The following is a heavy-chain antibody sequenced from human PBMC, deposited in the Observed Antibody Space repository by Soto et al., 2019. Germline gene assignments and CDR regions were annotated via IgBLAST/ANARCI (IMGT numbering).Heavy chain of an antibody. Sequence: QEQLVQSGGEVKKPGASVRVSCKASGYTFTKYGITWVRQAPGQGVEWMGWIGVYNGKTNYARKLQGRVIMTADTSASTAYMELRSLRSDDPAVYYCSRARYGTSRGCYNHYYDGMGIWGQGTTVSGSS. J-gene: IGHJ6*01. CDR2: IGVYNGKT. CDR3: SRARYGTSRGCYNHYYDGMGI. V-gene: IGHV1-18*04. CDR1: GYTFTKYG. D-gene: IGHD2-2*02.